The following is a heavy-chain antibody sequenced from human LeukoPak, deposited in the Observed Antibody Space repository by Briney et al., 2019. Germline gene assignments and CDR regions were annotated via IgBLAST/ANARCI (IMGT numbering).Heavy chain of an antibody. CDR2: APHEGVDN. V-gene: IGHV3-30*13. Sequence: PGGSLRLSCAASGFTFSSYEMNWVRQAPGKGPEWVAVAPHEGVDNYYADSVKGRFTISRDNGKNSLYLQMNSLTTEDTAVYFCVTGGVFYFAHWGQGTLVTVSS. CDR1: GFTFSSYE. CDR3: VTGGVFYFAH. D-gene: IGHD2-8*02. J-gene: IGHJ4*02.